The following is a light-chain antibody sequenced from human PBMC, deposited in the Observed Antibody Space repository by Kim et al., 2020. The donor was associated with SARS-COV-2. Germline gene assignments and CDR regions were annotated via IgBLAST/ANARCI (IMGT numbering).Light chain of an antibody. V-gene: IGLV7-46*01. J-gene: IGLJ3*02. CDR3: LVSQTGGRV. CDR2: DTT. CDR1: TGGVTNSHL. Sequence: PGGTLTLTCGSSTGGVTNSHLPYWIQKRPGQAPRTLIYDTTKRHSWTPARFSGSFLGDKAALTLSSAQVEDEADYYCLVSQTGGRVFGPGTQLTVL.